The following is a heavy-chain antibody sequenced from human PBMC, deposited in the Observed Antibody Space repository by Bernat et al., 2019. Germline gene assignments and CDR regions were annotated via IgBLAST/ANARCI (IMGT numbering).Heavy chain of an antibody. J-gene: IGHJ4*02. CDR2: INEDGRER. D-gene: IGHD2-15*01. CDR1: GFTFNNYW. V-gene: IGHV3-7*03. Sequence: EGQLLESGGGLVQPGGSLRLSCAVSGFTFNNYWMTWVRQAPGKGLEWVANINEDGRERYYVDSVKGRFTISTDNAGNSLTLQMNTLRAEETAVYYWARADSSRVDLDYGGQGSLVTVS. CDR3: ARADSSRVDLDY.